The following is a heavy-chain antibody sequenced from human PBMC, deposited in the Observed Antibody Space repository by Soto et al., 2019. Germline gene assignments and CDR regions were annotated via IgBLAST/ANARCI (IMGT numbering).Heavy chain of an antibody. CDR3: ARGGDSSGWGHYYYMDV. D-gene: IGHD6-19*01. CDR2: IGTAGDT. V-gene: IGHV3-13*01. J-gene: IGHJ6*03. CDR1: GFTFSSYD. Sequence: GGSLRLSCTASGFTFSSYDMHWVRQATGKGLEWVSAIGTAGDTYYPGSVKGRFTISRENAKNSLYLQMNSLRAGDTAVYYCARGGDSSGWGHYYYMDVWGKGTTVTVSS.